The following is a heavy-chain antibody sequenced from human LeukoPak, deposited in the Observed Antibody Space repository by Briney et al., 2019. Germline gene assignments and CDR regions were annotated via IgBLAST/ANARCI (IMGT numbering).Heavy chain of an antibody. CDR2: IYPGDSDT. J-gene: IGHJ4*02. V-gene: IGHV5-51*01. Sequence: GESLNISCKGSGYIFTSYWIGWVRQPPGKGLEWMGIIYPGDSDTRYSPSFQGQVTISADKSISTAYLQWSSLKASDTAMYYCARLKGYYDSSGSLFDYWGQGTLVTVSS. CDR3: ARLKGYYDSSGSLFDY. CDR1: GYIFTSYW. D-gene: IGHD3-22*01.